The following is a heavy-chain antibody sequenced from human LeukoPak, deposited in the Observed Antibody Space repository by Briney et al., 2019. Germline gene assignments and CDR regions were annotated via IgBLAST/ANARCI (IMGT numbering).Heavy chain of an antibody. CDR1: GGSISSYY. V-gene: IGHV4-59*01. CDR3: ARVQYCSSTSCYGRGYYYYYYYMDV. D-gene: IGHD2-2*01. Sequence: SETLSLTCTVSGGSISSYYWSWIRQPPGKGLEWIGYIYYSGSTNYNPSLKSRVTISVDTSKNQFSLKLSSVTAADTAVYYCARVQYCSSTSCYGRGYYYYYYYMDVWGKGTTVTVSS. J-gene: IGHJ6*03. CDR2: IYYSGST.